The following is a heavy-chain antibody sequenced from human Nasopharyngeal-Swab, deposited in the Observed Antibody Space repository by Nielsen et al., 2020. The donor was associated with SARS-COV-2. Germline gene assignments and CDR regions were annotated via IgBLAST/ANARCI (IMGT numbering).Heavy chain of an antibody. V-gene: IGHV1-46*01. CDR3: ARDSRNVFGVVILRYYGMDV. CDR1: GYTFTSYY. CDR2: INPSGVST. D-gene: IGHD3-3*01. Sequence: ASVKVSCKASGYTFTSYYMHWVRQAPGQGLEWMGIINPSGVSTSYAQKFQGRVTMTRDTSTSTVYMELSSLRSEDTAVYYCARDSRNVFGVVILRYYGMDVWGQGTTVTVSS. J-gene: IGHJ6*02.